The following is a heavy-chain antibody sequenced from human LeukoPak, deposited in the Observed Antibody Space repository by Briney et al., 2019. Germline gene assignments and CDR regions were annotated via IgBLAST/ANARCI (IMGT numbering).Heavy chain of an antibody. CDR3: ARDRTAAGFDP. CDR2: IYHSGST. CDR1: GYSISSGYY. J-gene: IGHJ5*02. D-gene: IGHD6-13*01. Sequence: PSETLSLTCTVSGYSISSGYYWGWIRQPPGKGLEWIGSIYHSGSTYYNPSLKSRVTISVDTSKNQFSLKLSSVTAADTAVYYCARDRTAAGFDPWGQGTLVTVSS. V-gene: IGHV4-38-2*02.